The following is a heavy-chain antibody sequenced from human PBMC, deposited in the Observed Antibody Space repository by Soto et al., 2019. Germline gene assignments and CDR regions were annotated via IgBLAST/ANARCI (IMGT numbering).Heavy chain of an antibody. CDR3: ERATLRSVWAFDL. CDR2: IHHTGRT. D-gene: IGHD6-19*01. Sequence: PXATLSLTCAISGASTYTNDGWIWLRQPPGRGLEWIAEIHHTGRTNYNASFMGRAALSVDNSKNQFHLNLRAVTAADTAIYFCERATLRSVWAFDLWGQRSLVTVSS. CDR1: GASTYTNDG. J-gene: IGHJ4*02. V-gene: IGHV4-4*01.